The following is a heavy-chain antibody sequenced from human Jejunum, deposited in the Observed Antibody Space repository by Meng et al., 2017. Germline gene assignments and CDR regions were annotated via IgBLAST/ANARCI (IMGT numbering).Heavy chain of an antibody. CDR2: ISSTSRNI. CDR3: ARVGPTSTPLDY. V-gene: IGHV3-48*03. D-gene: IGHD3-16*01. CDR1: GFTFSSFG. J-gene: IGHJ4*02. Sequence: SLKISCAASGFTFSSFGMTWVRQAPGKGLEWMSYISSTSRNIYYADSVRGRFTVSRDNAANSLYLQMNSLRVDDTAVYYCARVGPTSTPLDYWGQGTLVTVSS.